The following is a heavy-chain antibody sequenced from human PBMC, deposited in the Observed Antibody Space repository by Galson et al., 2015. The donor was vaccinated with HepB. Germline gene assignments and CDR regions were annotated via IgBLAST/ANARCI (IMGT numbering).Heavy chain of an antibody. CDR2: IIPIFGTA. CDR1: GGTFSSYA. CDR3: ARTTVTTDYYYYGMDV. V-gene: IGHV1-69*06. D-gene: IGHD4-17*01. J-gene: IGHJ6*02. Sequence: SVKVSCKASGGTFSSYAISWVRQAPGQGLEWMGGIIPIFGTANYAQKFQGRVTITADKSTSTAYMELSSLRSEDTAVYYCARTTVTTDYYYYGMDVWGQGTTVTVSS.